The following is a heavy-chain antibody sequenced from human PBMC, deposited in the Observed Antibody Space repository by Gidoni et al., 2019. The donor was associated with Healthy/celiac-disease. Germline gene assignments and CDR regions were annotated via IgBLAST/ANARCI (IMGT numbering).Heavy chain of an antibody. J-gene: IGHJ3*02. CDR3: VGDPFDWLFDAFDI. Sequence: QVQLVESGGGVVQPGRSLRLSCAASGFTFSSYAMHWVRQAPGKGLEWVAVISYDGSNKYYADSVKGRFTIPRDNSKNTLYLQMNSLRAEDTAVYYCVGDPFDWLFDAFDIWGQGTMVTVSS. D-gene: IGHD3-9*01. V-gene: IGHV3-30-3*01. CDR1: GFTFSSYA. CDR2: ISYDGSNK.